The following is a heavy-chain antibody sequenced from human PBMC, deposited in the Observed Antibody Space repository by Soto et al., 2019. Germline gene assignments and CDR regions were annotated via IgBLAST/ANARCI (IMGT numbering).Heavy chain of an antibody. Sequence: PSQTLSLTCAISGDSVSSSNVAWNWVRQSPSRGLEWLGRTYYTSKWNYDYAVSVKSRISVAPDTSKNQFSLQVNFVTPEDKAVYYCARGRNSAFDYWGQGTLVTVSS. CDR1: GDSVSSSNVA. CDR2: TYYTSKWNY. D-gene: IGHD5-18*01. CDR3: ARGRNSAFDY. V-gene: IGHV6-1*01. J-gene: IGHJ4*02.